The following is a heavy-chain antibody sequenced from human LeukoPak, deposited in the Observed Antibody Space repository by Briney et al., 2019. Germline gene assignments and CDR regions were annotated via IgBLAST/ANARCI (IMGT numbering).Heavy chain of an antibody. D-gene: IGHD3-10*01. V-gene: IGHV3-48*02. Sequence: PGGSLRLSCAASGFIFTDYSINWVRQAPGKGLEWVSYISSSSSTIYYADSVKGRFTISRDNAKNSLYLQMNSLRDEDTAVYYCARDNYGSGSYSYYFDYWGQGTLVTVSS. J-gene: IGHJ4*02. CDR3: ARDNYGSGSYSYYFDY. CDR1: GFIFTDYS. CDR2: ISSSSSTI.